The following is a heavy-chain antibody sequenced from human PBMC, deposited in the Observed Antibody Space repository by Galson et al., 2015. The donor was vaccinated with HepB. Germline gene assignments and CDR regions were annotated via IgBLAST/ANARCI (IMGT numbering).Heavy chain of an antibody. CDR1: GGTFSSYA. D-gene: IGHD4-17*01. Sequence: SVKVSCKASGGTFSSYAISWVRQAPGQGLEWMGGIIPIFGTANYAQKFQGRVTITAEESTSTAYMELSSLRSEDTAVYYCARPRYGDLFYYYHYGMDVWGQGTTVTVSS. J-gene: IGHJ6*02. CDR3: ARPRYGDLFYYYHYGMDV. V-gene: IGHV1-69*13. CDR2: IIPIFGTA.